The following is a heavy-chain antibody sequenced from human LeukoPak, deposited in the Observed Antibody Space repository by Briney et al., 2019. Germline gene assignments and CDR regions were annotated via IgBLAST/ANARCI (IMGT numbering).Heavy chain of an antibody. D-gene: IGHD3-10*01. J-gene: IGHJ3*02. CDR3: ARLDYYGSGSYYNVGAFDI. Sequence: ASVKVSCKASGYTFTSYGISWVRQAPGQGLEWMGWISTFNGNTNYAQNLQGRVTMTTDTSTSTAYMELRSLRSDDTAVYYCARLDYYGSGSYYNVGAFDIWGQGTMVTVSS. CDR2: ISTFNGNT. V-gene: IGHV1-18*01. CDR1: GYTFTSYG.